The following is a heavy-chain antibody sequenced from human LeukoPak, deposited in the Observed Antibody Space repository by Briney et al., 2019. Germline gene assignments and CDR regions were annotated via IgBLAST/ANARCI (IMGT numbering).Heavy chain of an antibody. V-gene: IGHV3-66*01. D-gene: IGHD1-14*01. CDR3: ARNLGTLATGGVALDI. Sequence: PGGSLRLSCVASGFAVSSKYMSWIRQAPGKGLEWVSVIYTGGSTHYPDSVMGRFTISRDDSKNTVSLQMNSLRAEDTAVYYCARNLGTLATGGVALDIWGHGTMVTVAS. CDR2: IYTGGST. J-gene: IGHJ3*02. CDR1: GFAVSSKY.